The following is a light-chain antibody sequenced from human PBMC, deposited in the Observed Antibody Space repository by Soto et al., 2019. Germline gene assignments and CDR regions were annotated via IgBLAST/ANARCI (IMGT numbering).Light chain of an antibody. V-gene: IGKV3-11*01. CDR3: QQRSNWPQLT. CDR2: DAS. J-gene: IGKJ4*01. Sequence: EIVLTQSPATLSLSPVERATLSGMASQSVRGYLAWYQQKPGQAPRLLIYDASNRATGIPARFSGSGSGTDFTLTISSLEPEDFAVYYCQQRSNWPQLTFGGGTKVDI. CDR1: QSVRGY.